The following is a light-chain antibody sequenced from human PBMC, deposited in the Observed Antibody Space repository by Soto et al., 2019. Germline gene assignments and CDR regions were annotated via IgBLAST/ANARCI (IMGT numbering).Light chain of an antibody. V-gene: IGKV3-11*01. CDR1: QSVTSY. CDR2: DAS. CDR3: QHRYNWPFT. Sequence: EIVLTQSPATLSLSPGERATLSCRASQSVTSYLVWYQQKPGQAPRLLIYDASNRATGIPARFTGSGYGTDFTLTISSLEPEDFAVYYCQHRYNWPFTFGQGTRLEIK. J-gene: IGKJ5*01.